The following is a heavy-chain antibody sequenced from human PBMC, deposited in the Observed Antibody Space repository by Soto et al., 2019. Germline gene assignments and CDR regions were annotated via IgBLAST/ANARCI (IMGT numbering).Heavy chain of an antibody. CDR3: ARDRGWLLLTSGDYFYYGMDV. V-gene: IGHV5-51*01. J-gene: IGHJ6*02. CDR2: IYPGDSDT. D-gene: IGHD2-15*01. CDR1: GYSFTSYW. Sequence: PGESLKISCKGSGYSFTSYWIGWVRQMPGKGLEWMGIIYPGDSDTRYSPSFQGQVTISADKSISTAYLQWSSLKASDTAMYYCARDRGWLLLTSGDYFYYGMDVWGEVTTVTLSS.